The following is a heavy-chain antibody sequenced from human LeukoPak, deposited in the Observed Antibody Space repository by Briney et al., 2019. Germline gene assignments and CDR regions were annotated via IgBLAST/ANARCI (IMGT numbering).Heavy chain of an antibody. CDR2: INPNSGGT. Sequence: ASVKVSCKASGYTFTDYYMSWVRQAPGQGLEWMGWINPNSGGTVYAQKFQGRVTMTRDTSISTAYMELSRLRSDDTAVYYCARDGYYGSGSPWGQGTLVTVSS. J-gene: IGHJ5*02. V-gene: IGHV1-2*02. CDR3: ARDGYYGSGSP. D-gene: IGHD3-10*01. CDR1: GYTFTDYY.